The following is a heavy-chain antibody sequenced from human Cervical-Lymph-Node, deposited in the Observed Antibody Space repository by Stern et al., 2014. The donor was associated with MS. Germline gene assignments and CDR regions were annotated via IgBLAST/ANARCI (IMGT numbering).Heavy chain of an antibody. CDR3: ARRGGIYYVDY. J-gene: IGHJ4*02. D-gene: IGHD3-16*01. Sequence: EVQLVESGGGLVKPGRSLRLSCAASGFTFSDYSMNWVRQAPGKGLEWVSFISSNGTYTSYADSVKGRFTISRDNAKNSLFLHMNSLRAEDTAVYYCARRGGIYYVDYWGPGTLVTVSS. CDR2: ISSNGTYT. V-gene: IGHV3-21*01. CDR1: GFTFSDYS.